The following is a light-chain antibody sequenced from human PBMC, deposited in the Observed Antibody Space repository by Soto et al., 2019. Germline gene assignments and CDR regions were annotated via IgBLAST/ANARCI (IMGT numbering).Light chain of an antibody. CDR2: EVS. Sequence: QDVLTQPASVSGYPGQSITISCTGTSSDVGGYNYVSWYQQHPGKAPKLMIYEVSNRPSGVSNRFSGSKSGNTASLTISGLQAEDEADYYCSSYTSSSTLVFGTGTKVTVL. CDR3: SSYTSSSTLV. V-gene: IGLV2-14*01. CDR1: SSDVGGYNY. J-gene: IGLJ1*01.